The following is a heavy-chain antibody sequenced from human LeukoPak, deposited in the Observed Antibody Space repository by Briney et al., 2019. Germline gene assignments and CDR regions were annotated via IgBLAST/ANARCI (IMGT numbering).Heavy chain of an antibody. D-gene: IGHD4-17*01. CDR3: AKVSPEAVTTLSLSY. Sequence: GGSLRLSCAASGFTFSSYAMSWVRQAPGKVLEWASAISGSGGSTYYADSVKGRFTISRDNSKNTLYLKMNSLRAEDTAVYYCAKVSPEAVTTLSLSYWGQGTLVTVSS. J-gene: IGHJ4*02. CDR1: GFTFSSYA. V-gene: IGHV3-23*01. CDR2: ISGSGGST.